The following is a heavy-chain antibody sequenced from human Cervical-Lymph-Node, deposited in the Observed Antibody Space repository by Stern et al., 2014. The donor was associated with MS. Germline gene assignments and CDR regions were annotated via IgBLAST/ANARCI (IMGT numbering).Heavy chain of an antibody. Sequence: VQLVQSGAEVKKPGASVKVSCAASGFRFTDYYIHWVRQAPGQGLEWMGCINPKNGDTHSAQKFQGRFTMTRDTTISTGYMELNSLKSDDTAMYYCGRGIKTFDPWGQGTLVTVSS. CDR2: INPKNGDT. CDR3: GRGIKTFDP. V-gene: IGHV1-2*02. J-gene: IGHJ5*02. D-gene: IGHD5-24*01. CDR1: GFRFTDYY.